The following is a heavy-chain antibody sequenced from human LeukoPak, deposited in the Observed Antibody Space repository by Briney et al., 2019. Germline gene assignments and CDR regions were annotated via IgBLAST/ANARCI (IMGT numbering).Heavy chain of an antibody. CDR1: GGSISSYY. CDR3: ARGAHSSSFLF. V-gene: IGHV4-59*01. D-gene: IGHD6-13*01. J-gene: IGHJ4*02. Sequence: SETLFLTCTVSGGSISSYYWSWIRQPPGKGLEWIGYIYYSGSTNYNPSLKSRVTISVDTSKNQFSLKLSSVTAADTAVYYCARGAHSSSFLFWGQGTLVTVSS. CDR2: IYYSGST.